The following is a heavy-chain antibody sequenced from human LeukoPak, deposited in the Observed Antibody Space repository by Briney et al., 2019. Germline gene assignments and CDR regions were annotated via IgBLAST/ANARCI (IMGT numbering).Heavy chain of an antibody. CDR2: IYTSGST. D-gene: IGHD3-10*01. CDR1: GGSISSSSHY. Sequence: SETLCLTCTVSGGSISSSSHYWSWIRQPAGKGLEWIGRIYTSGSTNYNPSLKSRVTISVDTSKNQFSLKLSSVTAADTAVYYCARSVRGAMSGYYYYMDVWGKGTTVTISS. J-gene: IGHJ6*03. V-gene: IGHV4-61*02. CDR3: ARSVRGAMSGYYYYMDV.